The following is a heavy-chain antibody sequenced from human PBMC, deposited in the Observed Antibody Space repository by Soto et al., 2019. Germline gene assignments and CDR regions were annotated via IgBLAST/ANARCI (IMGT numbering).Heavy chain of an antibody. D-gene: IGHD3-10*01. CDR3: ARDFRGSGNI. CDR1: GGTFTSYT. J-gene: IGHJ3*02. V-gene: IGHV1-69*04. CDR2: IIPILGIA. Sequence: SVKVSCKASGGTFTSYTIRCVRQAPGQGLEWMGRIIPILGIANYAQKFQGRVTITADKSTSTAYMELSSLRSEDTAVYYCARDFRGSGNIWGQGTMVTVS.